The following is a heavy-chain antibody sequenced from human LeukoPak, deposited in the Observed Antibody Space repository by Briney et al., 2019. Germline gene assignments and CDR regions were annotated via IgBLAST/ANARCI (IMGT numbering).Heavy chain of an antibody. Sequence: ASVKVSCKASGYTFTSYGISWVRQAPGQGLEWMGWISAYNGNTNYAQKLQGRVTMTTDTSTSTAYMELRSLRSDDTAVYYCARGITMVRGVITACPFDYWGQGTLVTVSS. D-gene: IGHD3-10*01. CDR2: ISAYNGNT. CDR1: GYTFTSYG. V-gene: IGHV1-18*01. J-gene: IGHJ4*02. CDR3: ARGITMVRGVITACPFDY.